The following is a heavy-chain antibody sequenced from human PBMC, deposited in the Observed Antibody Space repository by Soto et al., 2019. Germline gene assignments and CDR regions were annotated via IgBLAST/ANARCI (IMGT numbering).Heavy chain of an antibody. CDR1: GFTFSSYG. D-gene: IGHD6-19*01. Sequence: QVQLVESGGGVVQPGRSLRLSCAASGFTFSSYGMHCVRQAPGKGLEWVAVIWYDGSKKYYVDSVKGRFTTSRDNSKNTLYLEMNGLRADDTAVYYCARGGQWLVAEVDYWGQGTLVTVSS. J-gene: IGHJ4*02. CDR2: IWYDGSKK. V-gene: IGHV3-33*01. CDR3: ARGGQWLVAEVDY.